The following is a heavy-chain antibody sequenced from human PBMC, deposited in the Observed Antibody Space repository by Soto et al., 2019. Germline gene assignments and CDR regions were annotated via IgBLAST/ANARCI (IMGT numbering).Heavy chain of an antibody. CDR3: APSDYDFWRGSSWFDP. J-gene: IGHJ5*02. CDR1: GFSLSTSGVG. Sequence: GSGPTLVNPTQTLTLTCTFSGFSLSTSGVGVGWIRQPPGKALEWLALIYWNDDKRYSASLKSRLTITKDTSKNQVVITMTNMDPVDTATYYCAPSDYDFWRGSSWFDPWCQGTLVTVSS. V-gene: IGHV2-5*01. CDR2: IYWNDDK. D-gene: IGHD3-3*01.